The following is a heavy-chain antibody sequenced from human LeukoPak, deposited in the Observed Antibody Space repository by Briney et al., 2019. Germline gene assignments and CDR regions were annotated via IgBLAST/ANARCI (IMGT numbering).Heavy chain of an antibody. CDR1: GFTFSSYA. J-gene: IGHJ6*02. D-gene: IGHD2-15*01. V-gene: IGHV3-23*01. Sequence: GGSLRLSCAASGFTFSSYAMSWVRQAPGKGLEWVSAISGSGGSTYYADSVKGRFTISRDNSKNTLYLRMNSLRAEDTAVYYCARGLLQYYYYGMDVWGQGTTVTVSS. CDR2: ISGSGGST. CDR3: ARGLLQYYYYGMDV.